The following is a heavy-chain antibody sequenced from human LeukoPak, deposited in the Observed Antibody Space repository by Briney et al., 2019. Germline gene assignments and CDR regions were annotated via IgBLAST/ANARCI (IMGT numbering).Heavy chain of an antibody. J-gene: IGHJ4*02. CDR1: GFTFSSYE. CDR3: AREFGRIAAAATGY. Sequence: PGGSLRLSCAASGFTFSSYEMNWVRQAPGKGLEWVSYISSSGSTIYYADSVKGRFTISRDNAKNSLYLQMNSLRAEDTAVYYCAREFGRIAAAATGYWGQGTLVTVSS. CDR2: ISSSGSTI. D-gene: IGHD6-13*01. V-gene: IGHV3-48*03.